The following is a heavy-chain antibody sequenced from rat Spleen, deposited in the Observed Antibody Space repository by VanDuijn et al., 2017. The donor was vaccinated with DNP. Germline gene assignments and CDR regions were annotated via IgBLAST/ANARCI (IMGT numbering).Heavy chain of an antibody. CDR1: GSTFSHYG. CDR3: ATLGSSGDY. J-gene: IGHJ2*01. V-gene: IGHV5S13*01. CDR2: ITNSGDSS. Sequence: EVQLVESGGGLVQPGKSLKLSCEASGSTFSHYGMAWVRQAPTKGLEWVASITNSGDSSYYRDSVKGRFTISRDNAKNTQYLQMDSLRSEDTATYYCATLGSSGDYWGQGVMVTVSS. D-gene: IGHD3-2*01.